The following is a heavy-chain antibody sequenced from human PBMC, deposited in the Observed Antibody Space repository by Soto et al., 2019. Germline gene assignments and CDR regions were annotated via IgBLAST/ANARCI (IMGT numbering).Heavy chain of an antibody. CDR2: INHSGST. Sequence: PSETLSLTCAVYGGSFSGYYWSWIRQPPGKGLEWIGEINHSGSTNYNPSLKSRVTISVDTSKNQFSLKLSSVTAADTAVYYCARGLDSTTTGDYYYYGMDVWGQGTTVTVSS. D-gene: IGHD1-1*01. V-gene: IGHV4-34*01. CDR3: ARGLDSTTTGDYYYYGMDV. CDR1: GGSFSGYY. J-gene: IGHJ6*02.